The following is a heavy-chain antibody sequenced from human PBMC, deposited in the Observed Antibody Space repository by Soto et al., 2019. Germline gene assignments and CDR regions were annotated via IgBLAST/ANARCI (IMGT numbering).Heavy chain of an antibody. J-gene: IGHJ5*02. V-gene: IGHV5-51*01. CDR1: GYSFTSYS. D-gene: IGHD2-15*01. CDR3: ARRERYCSGGRCRRHWDWFDP. Sequence: GESLKISFKGSGYSFTSYSLCWVRQMPGKGLEWMGIIYPGDSDTRYSPSFQGQVTISADKSISTASLQWTSLKASDTALYYCARRERYCSGGRCRRHWDWFDPWGKGTRVAVSS. CDR2: IYPGDSDT.